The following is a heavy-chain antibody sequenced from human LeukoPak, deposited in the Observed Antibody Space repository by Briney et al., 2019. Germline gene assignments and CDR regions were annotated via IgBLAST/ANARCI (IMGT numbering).Heavy chain of an antibody. D-gene: IGHD3-10*01. CDR2: IYHSGST. CDR3: ASSHYYGSGMWFDY. Sequence: SETLSLTCTVSGGSISSSSYYWGWIRQPPGKGLEWIGYIYHSGSTYYNPSLKSRVTISVDRSKNQFSLKLSSVAAADTAVYYCASSHYYGSGMWFDYWGQGTLVTVSS. J-gene: IGHJ4*02. V-gene: IGHV4-30-2*01. CDR1: GGSISSSSYY.